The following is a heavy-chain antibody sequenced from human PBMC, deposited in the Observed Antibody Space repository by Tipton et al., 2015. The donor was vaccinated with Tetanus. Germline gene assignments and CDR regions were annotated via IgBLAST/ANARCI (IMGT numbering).Heavy chain of an antibody. CDR1: GFSFSDSF. V-gene: IGHV3-11*01. Sequence: SLRLSCAGSGFSFSDSFMSWIRQSPGKGLEWVSYISHSGQTVYVADSVKGRMTPSRDNAKNSLYLQMNSLRADDTAVYYCVRDGGSSGWLAYWGQGTLVTVSS. D-gene: IGHD6-19*01. CDR3: VRDGGSSGWLAY. CDR2: ISHSGQTV. J-gene: IGHJ4*02.